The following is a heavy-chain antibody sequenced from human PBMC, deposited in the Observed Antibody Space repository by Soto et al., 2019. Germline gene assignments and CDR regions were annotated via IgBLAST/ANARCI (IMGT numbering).Heavy chain of an antibody. CDR3: SSIAVAAGFDP. D-gene: IGHD6-19*01. Sequence: EVQLVERGGGLIQPGGSLRLSCAASGFNVIYNYMSWVRQAPGKGLEWVSIIHSDGGTHYADSVRGRFTISRDISRNTIYLQMNSLRADDTAVYYCSSIAVAAGFDPWGQGTLVTVSS. V-gene: IGHV3-53*02. CDR1: GFNVIYNY. J-gene: IGHJ5*02. CDR2: IHSDGGT.